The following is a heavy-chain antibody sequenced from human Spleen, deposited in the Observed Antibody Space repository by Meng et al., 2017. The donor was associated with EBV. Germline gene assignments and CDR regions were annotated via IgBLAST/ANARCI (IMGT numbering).Heavy chain of an antibody. J-gene: IGHJ4*02. CDR3: ARPQYFDWLLYSGAPIDF. Sequence: QVHLPQGGEGLLKPSETLSPTCAVYGEYFTYYYRSWIRQSPGKGLEWIGEINHSENTILNPSLKSRLTLSVDTSKNQFSLKLTSLTAADTAVYYCARPQYFDWLLYSGAPIDFWGPGTLVTVSS. CDR1: GEYFTYYY. CDR2: INHSENT. V-gene: IGHV4-34*02. D-gene: IGHD3-9*01.